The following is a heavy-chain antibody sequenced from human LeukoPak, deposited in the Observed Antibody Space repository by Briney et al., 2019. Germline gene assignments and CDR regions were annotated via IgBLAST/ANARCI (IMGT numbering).Heavy chain of an antibody. CDR3: ARRNHYFYYVDV. Sequence: SETLSLTCTVSGGSISSYYWSWIRQSPVKGLEWIGYIFPSGSAYYNPSLEGRVTISLDTSENQFSMRLSSVTAADTAVYYCARRNHYFYYVDVWGKGTTVTVSS. CDR1: GGSISSYY. CDR2: IFPSGSA. J-gene: IGHJ6*03. V-gene: IGHV4-4*09.